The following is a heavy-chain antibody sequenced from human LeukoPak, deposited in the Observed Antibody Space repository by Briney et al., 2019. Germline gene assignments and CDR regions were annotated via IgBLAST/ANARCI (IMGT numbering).Heavy chain of an antibody. CDR3: AKDLEGSGYDYDY. CDR2: ISSSSSYI. CDR1: GFTFSSYS. V-gene: IGHV3-21*04. D-gene: IGHD5-12*01. J-gene: IGHJ4*02. Sequence: GGSLRLSCAASGFTFSSYSMNWVRQAPGKGLEWVSSISSSSSYIYYADSVKGRFTISRDNSKNTLYLQMNSLRAEDTAVYYCAKDLEGSGYDYDYWGQGTLVTVSS.